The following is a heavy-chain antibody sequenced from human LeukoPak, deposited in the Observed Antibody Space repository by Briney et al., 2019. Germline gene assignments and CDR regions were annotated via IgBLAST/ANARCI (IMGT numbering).Heavy chain of an antibody. V-gene: IGHV4-30-2*01. Sequence: SETLSLTCAVSGGSISSGGYSWGWIRQPPGKGLEWIGYIYHSGSTYYNPSLKNRVTISVDRSKNQFSLKLSSVTAADTAVYYCATGYYYDILGAFDIWGQGTMVTVSS. CDR1: GGSISSGGYS. CDR2: IYHSGST. CDR3: ATGYYYDILGAFDI. D-gene: IGHD3-22*01. J-gene: IGHJ3*02.